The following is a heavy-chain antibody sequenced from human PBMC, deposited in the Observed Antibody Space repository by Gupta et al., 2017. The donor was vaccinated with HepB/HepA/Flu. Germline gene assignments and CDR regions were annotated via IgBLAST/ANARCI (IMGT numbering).Heavy chain of an antibody. CDR3: ARGQGSGRDGMDV. Sequence: AQLVQSGAEVNKPAESLKISCQGFGYSFTDYGSGWVRQMPGQGLQWMGIIYPGDSDTRYSPSVQGQVTISADKSISTAYLKWRSMKASDTAMYYYARGQGSGRDGMDVWGQGTTVTVSS. CDR1: GYSFTDYG. CDR2: IYPGDSDT. V-gene: IGHV5-51*01. J-gene: IGHJ6*02. D-gene: IGHD1-14*01.